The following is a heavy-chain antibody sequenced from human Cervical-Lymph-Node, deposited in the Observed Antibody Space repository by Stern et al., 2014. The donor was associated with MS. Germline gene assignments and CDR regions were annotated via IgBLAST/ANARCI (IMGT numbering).Heavy chain of an antibody. Sequence: DVQLVESGGEVKKPGESLKISCKGSGYSFTANWIAWVRQMPGKGLEWMGIIYPGDSNTRYSPSFQGQVTISADKSISTAYLQWSSLKASDTAMYYCARDYGDYAFDYWGQGTLVTVSS. CDR3: ARDYGDYAFDY. CDR2: IYPGDSNT. D-gene: IGHD4-17*01. V-gene: IGHV5-51*01. CDR1: GYSFTANW. J-gene: IGHJ4*02.